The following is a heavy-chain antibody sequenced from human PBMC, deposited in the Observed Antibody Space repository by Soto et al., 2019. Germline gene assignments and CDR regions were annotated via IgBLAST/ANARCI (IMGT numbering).Heavy chain of an antibody. V-gene: IGHV4-59*01. CDR1: GGSISSYY. Sequence: ASETRSRTWTVSGGSISSYYWSWIRQPPGKGLVWMGHIYYSGSTNYNPSLKSRVTISVDTSKNQFSLKLSSVTAADTAVYYCARESSIAAAGPIYYYYYGMDVWGQGTTVTVSS. D-gene: IGHD6-13*01. CDR2: IYYSGST. J-gene: IGHJ6*02. CDR3: ARESSIAAAGPIYYYYYGMDV.